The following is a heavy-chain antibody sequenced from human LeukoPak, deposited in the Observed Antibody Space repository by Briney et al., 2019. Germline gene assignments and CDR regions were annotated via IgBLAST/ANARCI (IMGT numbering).Heavy chain of an antibody. CDR2: INPNSGNT. V-gene: IGHV1-8*03. Sequence: ASVKVSCKASGYTFTGYYMHWVRQAPGQGLEWMGWINPNSGNTGYAQKFQGRVTITRNTSISTAYMELSSLRSEDTAVYYCARGKWLRFYYYYMDVWGKGTTVTVSS. CDR1: GYTFTGYY. J-gene: IGHJ6*03. CDR3: ARGKWLRFYYYYMDV. D-gene: IGHD5-12*01.